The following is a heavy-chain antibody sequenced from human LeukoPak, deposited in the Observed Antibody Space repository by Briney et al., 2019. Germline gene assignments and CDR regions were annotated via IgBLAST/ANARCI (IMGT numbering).Heavy chain of an antibody. CDR2: ISGSGDST. CDR3: AKDFKSGYDFGQFDY. D-gene: IGHD5-12*01. V-gene: IGHV3-23*01. J-gene: IGHJ4*02. Sequence: GGSLRLSCVASGFTFNSYALTWVRQAPGKGLEGVSGISGSGDSTYYAYSVTGRFTISRDNSKNTLYLQMNSLRAEDTAVYYCAKDFKSGYDFGQFDYWGQGTLVTVSS. CDR1: GFTFNSYA.